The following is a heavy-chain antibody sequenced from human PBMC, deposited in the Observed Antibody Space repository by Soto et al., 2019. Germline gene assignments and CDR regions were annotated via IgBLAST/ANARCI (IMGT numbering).Heavy chain of an antibody. J-gene: IGHJ4*02. CDR3: AKGGIFGVLDY. D-gene: IGHD3-3*01. V-gene: IGHV3-23*01. CDR2: ISGVDDTI. Sequence: GGSLRLSCAASGITLRVSAMSWVRQTPGKGLEWVSSISGVDDTIEYAESVKGRVSIFRDNSKNMLYLQMSGLRVEDTAIYYCAKGGIFGVLDYWGRGTLVTVSS. CDR1: GITLRVSA.